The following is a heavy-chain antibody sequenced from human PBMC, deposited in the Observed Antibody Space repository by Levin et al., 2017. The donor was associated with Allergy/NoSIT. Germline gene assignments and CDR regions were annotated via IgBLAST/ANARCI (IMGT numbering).Heavy chain of an antibody. D-gene: IGHD3-16*02. CDR1: GGSISSDN. V-gene: IGHV4-59*01. J-gene: IGHJ4*02. Sequence: SETLSLTCTVSGGSISSDNWSWIRQPPGKGLEWIGYIYDTGNTNYNPSFKSRVTLSVDTSTNQFSLQLSSVTPADTAVYYCARFVWGSYRGFDYWGQGTLVTVAS. CDR3: ARFVWGSYRGFDY. CDR2: IYDTGNT.